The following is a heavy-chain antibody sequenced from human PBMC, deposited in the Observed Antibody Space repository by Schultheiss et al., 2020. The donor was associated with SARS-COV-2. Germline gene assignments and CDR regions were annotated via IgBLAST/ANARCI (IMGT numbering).Heavy chain of an antibody. CDR1: GFTFSDYY. D-gene: IGHD2-2*01. Sequence: GGSLRLSCAASGFTFSDYYMSWIRQAPGKGLEWVSYISSSGSTIYYADSVKGRFTISRDNAKNSLYLQMNSLRAEDTAVYYCARGDIVVVPAAMGHAFDIWGQGTTVTVSS. CDR2: ISSSGSTI. V-gene: IGHV3-11*01. J-gene: IGHJ3*02. CDR3: ARGDIVVVPAAMGHAFDI.